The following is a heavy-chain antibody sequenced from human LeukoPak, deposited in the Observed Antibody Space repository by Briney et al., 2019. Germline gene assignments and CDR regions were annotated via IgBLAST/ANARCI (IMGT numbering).Heavy chain of an antibody. V-gene: IGHV3-23*01. CDR3: VRGTWFDP. D-gene: IGHD1-1*01. Sequence: GGSLRLSCEASGSTFDKYAVSWVRQAPGKGLEWVSTIGISAGSTYYADAVKGRFTISRDNSKKTVILQMNRLRVEDTAVYYCVRGTWFDPWGQGTLVTVSS. J-gene: IGHJ5*02. CDR1: GSTFDKYA. CDR2: IGISAGST.